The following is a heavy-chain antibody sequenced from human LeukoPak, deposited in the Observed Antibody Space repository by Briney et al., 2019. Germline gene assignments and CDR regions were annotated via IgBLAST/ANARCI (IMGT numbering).Heavy chain of an antibody. CDR3: AKERSGTQLLVDS. Sequence: QTGGSLRLSCAASGFTVDDHIMHWVRQAPGRGLEWVSLISRDGSDIYYADSVKGRFTISRDNSKNSLYLQMNSLRTEDTALYYCAKERSGTQLLVDSWGQGTLVTVSS. CDR1: GFTVDDHI. V-gene: IGHV3-43*01. J-gene: IGHJ4*02. CDR2: ISRDGSDI. D-gene: IGHD1-26*01.